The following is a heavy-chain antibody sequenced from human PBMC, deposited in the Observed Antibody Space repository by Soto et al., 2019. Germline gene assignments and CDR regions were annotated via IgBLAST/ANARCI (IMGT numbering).Heavy chain of an antibody. V-gene: IGHV1-46*01. CDR3: ARDGYNLYDFAY. Sequence: QVQLVQSGAEVKKPGASVKVSCKASGYTFTSYYMHWVRQAPGQGLEWMGIINPSGGSTSYAQKFQGRVTMTRDTSTSTDYMELSSLRSEDTAVYYCARDGYNLYDFAYWGQGTLVTVSS. CDR2: INPSGGST. J-gene: IGHJ4*02. D-gene: IGHD5-12*01. CDR1: GYTFTSYY.